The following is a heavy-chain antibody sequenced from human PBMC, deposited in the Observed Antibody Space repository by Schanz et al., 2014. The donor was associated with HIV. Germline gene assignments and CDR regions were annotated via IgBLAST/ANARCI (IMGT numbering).Heavy chain of an antibody. V-gene: IGHV4-61*01. CDR1: GGSVISESYF. J-gene: IGHJ4*02. Sequence: QVQLQQWGAGLLKPSETLSLTCAVSGGSVISESYFWSWIRQPPGKGLEWIGYIYYSVNTKYNPSLRSRVTISVDPSTTQFSLQLRSVTAADTAVYYCAREDVGGWSFDYWGQGILVTVSS. D-gene: IGHD6-19*01. CDR3: AREDVGGWSFDY. CDR2: IYYSVNT.